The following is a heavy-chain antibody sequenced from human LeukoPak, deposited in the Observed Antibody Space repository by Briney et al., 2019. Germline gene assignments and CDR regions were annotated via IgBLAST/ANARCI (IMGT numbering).Heavy chain of an antibody. Sequence: ASVKVSCKASGYTFTGYYMHWVRQAPGQGVEWMGRINPNSGGTNYAQKFQGRVTMTRDTSISTAYMELSRLRSDDTAVYYCAKVLVRGVIHLGYWGQGTLVTVSS. CDR2: INPNSGGT. D-gene: IGHD3-10*01. V-gene: IGHV1-2*06. CDR3: AKVLVRGVIHLGY. J-gene: IGHJ4*02. CDR1: GYTFTGYY.